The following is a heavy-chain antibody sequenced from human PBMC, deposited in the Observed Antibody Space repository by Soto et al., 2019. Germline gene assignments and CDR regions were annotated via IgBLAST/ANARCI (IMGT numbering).Heavy chain of an antibody. CDR2: ISWNSGSI. CDR3: AKDVGEQSYYYYGMDV. D-gene: IGHD3-10*01. V-gene: IGHV3-9*01. CDR1: GFTFDDYA. J-gene: IGHJ6*02. Sequence: EVPLVESGGGLVQPGRSLRLSCAASGFTFDDYAMHWVRQAPGKGLEWVSGISWNSGSIGYADSVKGRFTISRDNAKNALYLQMNSLRAEDTALYYCAKDVGEQSYYYYGMDVWGQGTTVTVSS.